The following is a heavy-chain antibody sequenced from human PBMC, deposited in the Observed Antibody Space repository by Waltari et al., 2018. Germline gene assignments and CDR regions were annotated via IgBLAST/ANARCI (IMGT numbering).Heavy chain of an antibody. CDR3: ARQLTGTSSLDV. CDR1: GESFSSYW. Sequence: QVQLQESGPGLVKPSETLYITCAVSGESFSSYWWNWNPQSPGRGLEWIGEIYGNSGSTNYNPSLKSRVTISKDASKNQFSLKLNSVTAADTAVYYCARQLTGTSSLDVWG. J-gene: IGHJ3*01. CDR2: IYGNSGST. V-gene: IGHV4-59*12. D-gene: IGHD1-20*01.